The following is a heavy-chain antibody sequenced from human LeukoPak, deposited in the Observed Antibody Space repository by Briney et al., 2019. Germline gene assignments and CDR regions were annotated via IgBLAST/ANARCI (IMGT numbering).Heavy chain of an antibody. CDR2: IRYDGSNK. D-gene: IGHD3-10*01. J-gene: IGHJ4*02. CDR1: GFTFSSYG. CDR3: AKDGVYYYGSGSFDY. V-gene: IGHV3-30*02. Sequence: GGSLRLSCAASGFTFSSYGMHWVRQAPGKGLEWVAFIRYDGSNKYYADSVKGRFTISIDNSKNTLYLQMNSLRAEDTAVYYCAKDGVYYYGSGSFDYWGQGTLVTVSS.